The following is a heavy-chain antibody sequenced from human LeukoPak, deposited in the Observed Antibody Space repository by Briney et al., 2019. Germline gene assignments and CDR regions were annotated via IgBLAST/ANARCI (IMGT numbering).Heavy chain of an antibody. J-gene: IGHJ6*03. V-gene: IGHV1-46*01. D-gene: IGHD6-6*01. CDR2: IKPSGGST. CDR3: ARDQSWLYSSSSWDYYYYYMDV. CDR1: GYTFTSYY. Sequence: ASVKVSCKASGYTFTSYYMHWVRQAPGQGLEWMGIIKPSGGSTSYAQKFQGRVTMTRDTSTSTVYMELSSLRSEDTAVYYCARDQSWLYSSSSWDYYYYYMDVWGKGTTVTVSS.